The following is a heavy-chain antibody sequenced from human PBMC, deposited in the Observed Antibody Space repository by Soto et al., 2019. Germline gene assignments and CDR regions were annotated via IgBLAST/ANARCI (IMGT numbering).Heavy chain of an antibody. Sequence: EVQLLESGGGLVQPGGSLTLSCAASGFTFSNYAMSWVRQAPGKGLEWVSAISGGGISTYYADSVRGRFTISRDNSRNTLYLRMNRLRAEDTAGYYCARDAISMVRGTNNGFDPWGQGTLVTVSS. D-gene: IGHD3-10*01. CDR1: GFTFSNYA. CDR2: ISGGGIST. J-gene: IGHJ5*02. V-gene: IGHV3-23*01. CDR3: ARDAISMVRGTNNGFDP.